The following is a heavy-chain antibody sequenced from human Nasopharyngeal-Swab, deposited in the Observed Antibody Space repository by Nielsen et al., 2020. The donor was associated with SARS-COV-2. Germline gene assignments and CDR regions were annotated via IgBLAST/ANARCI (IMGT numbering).Heavy chain of an antibody. Sequence: GGSLRLSCAASGFTFNNAWMSWVRQAPGKGLEWVGRIKTKSDGGTTDYAAPVKGRFTISRDDSKTTLYLQMNSLRAEDTAVYYCARDGLDYDFWSAYFMDVWGQGTTVTVSS. CDR3: ARDGLDYDFWSAYFMDV. CDR1: GFTFNNAW. D-gene: IGHD3-3*01. J-gene: IGHJ6*02. V-gene: IGHV3-15*01. CDR2: IKTKSDGGTT.